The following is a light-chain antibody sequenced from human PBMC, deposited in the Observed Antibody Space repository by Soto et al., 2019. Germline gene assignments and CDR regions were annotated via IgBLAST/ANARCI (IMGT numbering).Light chain of an antibody. J-gene: IGKJ5*01. V-gene: IGKV1-39*01. CDR1: QSISSF. CDR3: QQSYSTPIT. CDR2: TAS. Sequence: DIQMTQSPSSLSASVGDRVSITCRASQSISSFLNWYQQKPGKAPKLLIYTASNLHSGVPSRFSGSESGTDFTITITSLKPEDFATYDCQQSYSTPITFGQGTRLEIK.